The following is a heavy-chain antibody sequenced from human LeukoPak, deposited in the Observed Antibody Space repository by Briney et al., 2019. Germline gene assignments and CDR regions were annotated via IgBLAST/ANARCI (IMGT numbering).Heavy chain of an antibody. D-gene: IGHD6-13*01. CDR3: ARDTSNWFIKTSFDP. J-gene: IGHJ5*02. V-gene: IGHV1-18*01. Sequence: ASVKVSCKASGYTFTSYGISWVRQAPGQGPEWMGWISAYNGNTNYAQKFQGRVTMTTDTSTTTGYMELRSLRSDDTAVYYCARDTSNWFIKTSFDPWGQGTLVTVSS. CDR2: ISAYNGNT. CDR1: GYTFTSYG.